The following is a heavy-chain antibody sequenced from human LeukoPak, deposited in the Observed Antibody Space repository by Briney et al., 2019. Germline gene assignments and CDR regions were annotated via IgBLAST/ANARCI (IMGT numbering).Heavy chain of an antibody. CDR1: AGSISSLY. CDR3: ARLSIVGATNFDY. J-gene: IGHJ4*02. V-gene: IGHV4-59*08. Sequence: SETLSLTCTVSAGSISSLYWNWIRQPPGKGLEWIGYIYYSGSTTYKPSLKSRVTISVDTSKNQFSLKLSSVTAADTAVYYCARLSIVGATNFDYWGQGTLVTVSS. D-gene: IGHD1-26*01. CDR2: IYYSGST.